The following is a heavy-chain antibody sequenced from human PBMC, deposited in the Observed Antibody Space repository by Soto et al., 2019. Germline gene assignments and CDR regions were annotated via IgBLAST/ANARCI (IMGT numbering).Heavy chain of an antibody. CDR2: ISAYNGNT. J-gene: IGHJ5*02. CDR3: ARDVPTMRITIFGVVTNWFDP. CDR1: GYTFTSYG. D-gene: IGHD3-3*01. V-gene: IGHV1-18*01. Sequence: GASVKVSCKASGYTFTSYGISWVRQAPGQGLEWMGWISAYNGNTNYAQKLQGRVTMTTDTSTSTAYMELRSLRSDDTAVYYCARDVPTMRITIFGVVTNWFDPWGQGTLVTVSS.